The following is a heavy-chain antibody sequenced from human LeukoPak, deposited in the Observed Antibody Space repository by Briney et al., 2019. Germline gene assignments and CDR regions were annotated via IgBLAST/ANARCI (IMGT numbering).Heavy chain of an antibody. CDR1: GGSISSSSYY. V-gene: IGHV4-39*07. J-gene: IGHJ5*02. CDR3: ARDPKIFPSWFER. D-gene: IGHD3-9*01. CDR2: IYYSGST. Sequence: SETLSLTCTVSGGSISSSSYYWGWIRQPPGKGLEWIGSIYYSGSTYYNPSLKSRVTISVDTSKNQFSLKLSSVTAADTAVYYCARDPKIFPSWFERWGQGTLVTAAS.